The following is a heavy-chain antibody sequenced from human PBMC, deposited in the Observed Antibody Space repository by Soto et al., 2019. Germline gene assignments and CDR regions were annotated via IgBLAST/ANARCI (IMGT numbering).Heavy chain of an antibody. D-gene: IGHD4-17*01. Sequence: GGSLRLSCAASGFTFDDYGMSWVRQAPGKGLEWVSGINWNGGSTGYADSVKGRFTISRDNAKNSLYLQMNSLRAEDTALYHCARARANYGDPAEYNWFDPWGQGTLVTVSS. CDR3: ARARANYGDPAEYNWFDP. CDR1: GFTFDDYG. V-gene: IGHV3-20*01. J-gene: IGHJ5*02. CDR2: INWNGGST.